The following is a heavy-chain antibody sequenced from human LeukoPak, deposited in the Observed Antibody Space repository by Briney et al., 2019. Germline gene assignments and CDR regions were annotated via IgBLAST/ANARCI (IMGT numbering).Heavy chain of an antibody. CDR2: IYPGDSET. CDR3: AKLTRGGYEKFDF. J-gene: IGHJ4*02. V-gene: IGHV5-51*01. CDR1: GYSFNTYW. Sequence: GESLKISCKGSGYSFNTYWIAWVRHMPGKGLECMGIIYPGDSETAYSPSFQGQVTISADKSISTAYLQWSSLKASDTAMYYCAKLTRGGYEKFDFWGQGTLIIVSS. D-gene: IGHD5-12*01.